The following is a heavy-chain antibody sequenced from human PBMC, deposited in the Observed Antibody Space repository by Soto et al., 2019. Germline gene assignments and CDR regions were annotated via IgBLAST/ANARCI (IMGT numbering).Heavy chain of an antibody. CDR1: GYTFTSYG. CDR2: ISAYNGNT. V-gene: IGHV1-18*01. Sequence: ASVKVSCKASGYTFTSYGISWVRQAPGQGLEWMGWISAYNGNTNYAQKLQGRVTMTTDTSTSTAYMELRSLRSDDTAVYYCARLSRDCSGGSCYSASYYWGQGTLVTVSS. D-gene: IGHD2-15*01. CDR3: ARLSRDCSGGSCYSASYY. J-gene: IGHJ4*02.